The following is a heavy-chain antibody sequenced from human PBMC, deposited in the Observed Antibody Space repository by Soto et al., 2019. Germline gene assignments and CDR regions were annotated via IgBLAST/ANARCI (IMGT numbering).Heavy chain of an antibody. CDR2: IYYSGST. V-gene: IGHV4-39*01. Sequence: SETLSLTCTVSGGSISSSSYYWGWIRQPPGKGLEWIGSIYYSGSTYYNPSLKGRVTISVDTSKNQFSLKLSSVTAVDTAVYYCASITAMVPRFDYWGQGTLVTVSS. D-gene: IGHD5-18*01. J-gene: IGHJ4*02. CDR1: GGSISSSSYY. CDR3: ASITAMVPRFDY.